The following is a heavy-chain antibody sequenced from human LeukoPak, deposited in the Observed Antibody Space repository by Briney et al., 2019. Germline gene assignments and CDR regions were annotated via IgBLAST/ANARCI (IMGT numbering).Heavy chain of an antibody. J-gene: IGHJ3*02. D-gene: IGHD1-26*01. V-gene: IGHV1-69*05. CDR3: ARVGVLFSGSYGDAFDI. Sequence: SVKVSCKASGGTFSSCAISWVRQAPGQGLEWMGGIIPIFGTANYAQKFQGRVTITTDESTSTAYMELSSLRSEDTAVYYCARVGVLFSGSYGDAFDIWGQGTMVTVSS. CDR1: GGTFSSCA. CDR2: IIPIFGTA.